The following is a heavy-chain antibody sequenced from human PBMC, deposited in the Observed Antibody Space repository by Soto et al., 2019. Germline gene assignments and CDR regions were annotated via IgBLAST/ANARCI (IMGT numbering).Heavy chain of an antibody. J-gene: IGHJ4*02. CDR3: ARERTYYYGSGYFDF. Sequence: WIRQAPGKGLEWISYIGTGDSPIYYADSVEGRFTISRDNARNSLYLQMNSLRAEDTAVYYCARERTYYYGSGYFDFWGRGTLVTVSS. D-gene: IGHD3-10*01. CDR2: IGTGDSPI. V-gene: IGHV3-11*01.